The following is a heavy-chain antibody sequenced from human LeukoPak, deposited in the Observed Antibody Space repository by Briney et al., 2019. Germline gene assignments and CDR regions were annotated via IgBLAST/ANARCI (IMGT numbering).Heavy chain of an antibody. D-gene: IGHD2-2*01. CDR3: ARWRCSSTSCFFDY. CDR1: GFTFSSYA. J-gene: IGHJ4*02. Sequence: PGGSLRLSCAASGFTFSSYAMSWVRQAPGKGLEWVSAISGSGGSTYYADSVKGRFTISRDNAKNSLYLQMNSLRAEDTAVYYCARWRCSSTSCFFDYWGQGTLVTVSS. V-gene: IGHV3-23*01. CDR2: ISGSGGST.